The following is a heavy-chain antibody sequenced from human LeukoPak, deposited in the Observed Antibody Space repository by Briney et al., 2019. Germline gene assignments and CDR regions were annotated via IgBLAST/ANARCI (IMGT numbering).Heavy chain of an antibody. CDR2: INPNSGGT. CDR1: GYTFTGYY. J-gene: IGHJ6*02. D-gene: IGHD6-19*01. CDR3: ARERIAVAGTTYYYYYGMDV. Sequence: ASVKVSCKASGYTFTGYYMHWVRQAPGQGLEGMGWINPNSGGTNYAQKFQGWVTMTRDTSISTAYMELSRLRSDDTAVYYCARERIAVAGTTYYYYYGMDVWGRGTPVTVSS. V-gene: IGHV1-2*04.